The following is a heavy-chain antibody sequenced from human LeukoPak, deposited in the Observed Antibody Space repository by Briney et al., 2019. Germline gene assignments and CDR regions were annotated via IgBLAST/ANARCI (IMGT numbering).Heavy chain of an antibody. CDR2: IWYDGSNK. D-gene: IGHD6-19*01. Sequence: QPGGSLRLSCAASGFTFSSYGMHWVRQAPGKGLEWVAVIWYDGSNKYYADSVKGRFTISRDNSKNTLYLQMNSLRAEDTAVYYCARDTVLAVAGTQGAFDTWGQGTMVTVSS. V-gene: IGHV3-33*01. CDR3: ARDTVLAVAGTQGAFDT. J-gene: IGHJ3*02. CDR1: GFTFSSYG.